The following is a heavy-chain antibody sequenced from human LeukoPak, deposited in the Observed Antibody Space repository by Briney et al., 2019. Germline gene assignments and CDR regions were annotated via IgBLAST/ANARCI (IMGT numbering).Heavy chain of an antibody. D-gene: IGHD6-19*01. V-gene: IGHV4-59*01. Sequence: SETLSLTCTVSGGSISGYFWSWIRQPPGKGLEWIGYIYYNGYTDYRPSLRSRVTISVDTSKNQLSLKLSSVTAADTAVYYCARGVTGGWYGDFQHWGQGTLVTVSS. CDR2: IYYNGYT. CDR3: ARGVTGGWYGDFQH. J-gene: IGHJ1*01. CDR1: GGSISGYF.